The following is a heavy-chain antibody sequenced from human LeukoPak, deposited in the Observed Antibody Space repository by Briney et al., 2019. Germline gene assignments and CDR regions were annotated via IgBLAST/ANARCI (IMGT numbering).Heavy chain of an antibody. Sequence: GGSLRPSCGPSGFTFSTFAMIWVRHPAGRGLEWVLYISRSGSNIFYADSVKGRLTISRDNEKHSLYLHMNSQRAEDTALYFWARDRGVVSAFDYWGQGTLVTVSS. D-gene: IGHD2-15*01. CDR2: ISRSGSNI. V-gene: IGHV3-48*04. J-gene: IGHJ4*02. CDR1: GFTFSTFA. CDR3: ARDRGVVSAFDY.